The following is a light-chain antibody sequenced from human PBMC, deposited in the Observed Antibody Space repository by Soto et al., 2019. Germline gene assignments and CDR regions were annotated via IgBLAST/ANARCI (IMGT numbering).Light chain of an antibody. CDR1: QSISSW. CDR3: QHYNSYSEA. J-gene: IGKJ1*01. CDR2: DAS. V-gene: IGKV1-5*01. Sequence: DIQMTQCPSTLSASVVYRVTITCRASQSISSWLAWYQQKPGKAPKVLIFDASSLESGVPSRFSGSGSVTEFTLTISSLQPDDFATYYCQHYNSYSEAFGQGTKVDI.